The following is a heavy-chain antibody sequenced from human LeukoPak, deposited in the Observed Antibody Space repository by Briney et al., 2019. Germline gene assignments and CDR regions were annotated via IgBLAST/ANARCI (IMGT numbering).Heavy chain of an antibody. J-gene: IGHJ4*02. CDR3: ARDRNYYDSSGLDY. V-gene: IGHV3-21*01. D-gene: IGHD3-22*01. Sequence: GGSLRLSCAASGFTFSSYSMNWVRQAPGKGLEWVSSISSSSSYIYYADSVKGRFTISRDNAKNSLYPQMNSLRAEDTAVYYCARDRNYYDSSGLDYWGQGTLVTVSS. CDR1: GFTFSSYS. CDR2: ISSSSSYI.